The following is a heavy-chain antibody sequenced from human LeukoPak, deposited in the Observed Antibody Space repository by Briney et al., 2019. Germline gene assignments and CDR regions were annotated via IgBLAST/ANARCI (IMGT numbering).Heavy chain of an antibody. V-gene: IGHV4-31*03. J-gene: IGHJ6*02. CDR3: ARFTRDGMDV. CDR1: GGSISSGGYY. CDR2: IYYSGST. Sequence: SQTLSLTCTVSGGSISSGGYYWSCIRQHPGSGLEWIGYIYYSGSTYYNPSLKSRVTISVDTSKNQFSLKLSSVTAADTAVYYCARFTRDGMDVWGQGTTVTVSS.